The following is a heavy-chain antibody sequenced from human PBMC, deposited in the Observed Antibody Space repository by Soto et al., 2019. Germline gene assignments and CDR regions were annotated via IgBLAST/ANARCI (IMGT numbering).Heavy chain of an antibody. CDR1: GYTFTTYA. CDR3: VRDNGYQVLWP. V-gene: IGHV1-3*01. Sequence: QVHLVQSGAEGKKPGASVMVSCNASGYTFTTYAIHWVRQAPGQRLEWMGWINGGNGQTKYSQQFQGRLTFTRDSSASTAYMDMRSLSSEDTAVYYCVRDNGYQVLWPWGPGTTVTVS. J-gene: IGHJ6*02. CDR2: INGGNGQT. D-gene: IGHD2-2*01.